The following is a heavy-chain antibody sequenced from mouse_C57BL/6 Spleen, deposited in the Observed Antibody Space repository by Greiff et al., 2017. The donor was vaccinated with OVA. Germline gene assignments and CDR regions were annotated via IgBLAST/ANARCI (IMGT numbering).Heavy chain of an antibody. D-gene: IGHD1-1*01. CDR2: INPYNGDT. Sequence: EVKLVESGPELVKPGDSVKISCKASGYSFTGYFMNWVMQSHGKSLEWIGRINPYNGDTFYNQKFKGKATLTVDKSSSTAHMELRSLTSEDSAVYYCARSFYYYGSSYDYAMDYWGQGTSVTVSS. CDR3: ARSFYYYGSSYDYAMDY. CDR1: GYSFTGYF. J-gene: IGHJ4*01. V-gene: IGHV1-20*01.